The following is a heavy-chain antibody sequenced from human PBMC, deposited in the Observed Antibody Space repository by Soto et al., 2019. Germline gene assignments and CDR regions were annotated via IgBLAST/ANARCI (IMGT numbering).Heavy chain of an antibody. Sequence: LSLTCSVSGDPLHIGGYYWTWIRQRPGEGLEWMGYIYYTGKTYYNPSLESRLTMSVDRSKNQFSLKLNSVTAADTAVYYCGRDLTSNANCIDPWGQGTLVTVSS. J-gene: IGHJ5*02. CDR1: GDPLHIGGYY. CDR3: GRDLTSNANCIDP. V-gene: IGHV4-31*03. CDR2: IYYTGKT. D-gene: IGHD2-2*01.